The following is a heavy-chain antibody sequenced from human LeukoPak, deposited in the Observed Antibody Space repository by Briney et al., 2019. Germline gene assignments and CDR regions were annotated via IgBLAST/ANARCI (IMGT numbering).Heavy chain of an antibody. J-gene: IGHJ5*02. V-gene: IGHV4-59*01. Sequence: SSETLSLTCTVSGGPISSYYWSWIRKPPGKGLEWIGYIYYSGSTNYNPSLKSRVTISVDTSKNQFSLKLSSVTAADTAVYYCAKRTIFGVHNWFDPWGQGTLVTVSS. CDR2: IYYSGST. CDR3: AKRTIFGVHNWFDP. D-gene: IGHD3-3*01. CDR1: GGPISSYY.